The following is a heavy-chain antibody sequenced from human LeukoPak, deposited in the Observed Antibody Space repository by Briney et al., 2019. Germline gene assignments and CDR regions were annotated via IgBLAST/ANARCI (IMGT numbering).Heavy chain of an antibody. J-gene: IGHJ3*02. CDR2: ISYDGSNK. Sequence: GGSLRLSCAASGFTFSSYDMHWVRQAPGKGLEWVAVISYDGSNKYYADSVKGRFTISRDNSKNTLYLQMNSLRAEDTAVYYCARDYLGYDAFDIWGQGTMVTVSS. D-gene: IGHD3-10*01. CDR3: ARDYLGYDAFDI. V-gene: IGHV3-30*19. CDR1: GFTFSSYD.